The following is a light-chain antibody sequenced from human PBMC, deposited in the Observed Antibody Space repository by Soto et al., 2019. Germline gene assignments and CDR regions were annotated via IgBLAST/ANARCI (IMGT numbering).Light chain of an antibody. CDR1: QGIRND. Sequence: AIQMTQSPSSLSASVGDRVTITCRASQGIRNDLGWYQQKPGKAPKLLIYAASSLQSGVPSRFSGSGFGTDFTLTISSLQHEDFATYYCLPDYTYPLTFGGGTKVEI. J-gene: IGKJ4*01. V-gene: IGKV1-6*01. CDR3: LPDYTYPLT. CDR2: AAS.